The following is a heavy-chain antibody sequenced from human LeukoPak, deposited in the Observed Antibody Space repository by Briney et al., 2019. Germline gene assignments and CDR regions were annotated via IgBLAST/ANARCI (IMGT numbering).Heavy chain of an antibody. CDR1: GGSFSGYY. V-gene: IGHV4-34*01. J-gene: IGHJ4*02. Sequence: PSETLSLTCAVYGGSFSGYYWSWIRQPPGKGLEWIGEINHSGSTNYNPSLKSRVTISVDTSKNQFSLELSSVTAADTAVYYCASEDTAMAKGDYWGQGTLVTVSS. CDR2: INHSGST. CDR3: ASEDTAMAKGDY. D-gene: IGHD5-18*01.